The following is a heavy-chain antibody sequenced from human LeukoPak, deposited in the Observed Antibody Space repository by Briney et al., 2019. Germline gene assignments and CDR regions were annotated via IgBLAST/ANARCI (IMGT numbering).Heavy chain of an antibody. D-gene: IGHD6-13*01. J-gene: IGHJ4*02. CDR3: AKDRLYDSSWYGAGDY. CDR1: GFTFSSYA. Sequence: GGSLRLSCAASGFTFSSYAMHWVRQAPGKGLEWVAVISYDGSNKYYADSVKGRFTISRDNSKNTLYLQMNSLRAEDTAVYYCAKDRLYDSSWYGAGDYWGQGTLVTVSS. CDR2: ISYDGSNK. V-gene: IGHV3-30*04.